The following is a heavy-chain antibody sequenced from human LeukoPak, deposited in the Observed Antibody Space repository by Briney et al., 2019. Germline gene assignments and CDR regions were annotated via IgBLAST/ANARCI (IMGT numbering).Heavy chain of an antibody. V-gene: IGHV4-34*01. CDR1: GGSFSGYY. CDR3: ARGDSSGYPGGAFDI. D-gene: IGHD3-22*01. CDR2: INHSGST. Sequence: PSETLSLTCAVYGGSFSGYYWSWIRQPPGKGLEWIGEINHSGSTNYNPSLKSRVTISVDTSKNQFSLKLSSVTAADTAVYYCARGDSSGYPGGAFDIWGQGTMVTVSS. J-gene: IGHJ3*02.